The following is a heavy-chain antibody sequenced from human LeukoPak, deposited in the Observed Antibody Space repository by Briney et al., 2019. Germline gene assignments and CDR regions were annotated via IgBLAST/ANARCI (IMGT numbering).Heavy chain of an antibody. CDR2: IYHSGST. D-gene: IGHD6-13*01. Sequence: SETLSLTCSVSGGSISSSSYYWGWIRQPPGKGLEWIGSIYHSGSTYYNPSLKSRVTISVDTSKSQFSLKLSSVTAADTAVYYCARGSTYSSSWGYFDYWGQGTLVTVSS. V-gene: IGHV4-39*07. CDR3: ARGSTYSSSWGYFDY. CDR1: GGSISSSSYY. J-gene: IGHJ4*02.